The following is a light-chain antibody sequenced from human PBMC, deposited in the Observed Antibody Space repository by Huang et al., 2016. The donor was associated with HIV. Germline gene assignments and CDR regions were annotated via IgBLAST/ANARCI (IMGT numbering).Light chain of an antibody. Sequence: EIVLTQSPATLSLSPGERATLSCRASQSVSSDFAWYQQKPGQATRLLIYDASNRATGIPARFSGSGSGTDFPLTISSLEPEDFAVSCQQRSNWPMYTFGQGTKLEIK. CDR2: DAS. CDR3: QQRSNWPMYT. V-gene: IGKV3-11*01. J-gene: IGKJ2*01. CDR1: QSVSSD.